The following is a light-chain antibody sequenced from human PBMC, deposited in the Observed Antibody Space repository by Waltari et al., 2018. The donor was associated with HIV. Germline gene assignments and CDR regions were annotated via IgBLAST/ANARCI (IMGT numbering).Light chain of an antibody. CDR3: QQYFYSPQT. Sequence: DNGMTQSPASLAVSLGERSTISCNTRQSVFYTSNNKDYLAWYQHKPGQPPKLLIYWAFIRESGVPERFSGSGSGTDFTLTISGVQAEDAAVYYCQQYFYSPQTFGQGTKVEIK. CDR2: WAF. CDR1: QSVFYTSNNKDY. J-gene: IGKJ1*01. V-gene: IGKV4-1*01.